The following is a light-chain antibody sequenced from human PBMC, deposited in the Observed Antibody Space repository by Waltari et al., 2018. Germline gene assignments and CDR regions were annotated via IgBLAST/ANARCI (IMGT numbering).Light chain of an antibody. CDR1: PGISSW. CDR2: DAS. V-gene: IGKV1-12*01. Sequence: DIQMTQSPSSVSPSVGDRVTITCRASPGISSWLAWYQQKPGKAPKLLIYDASSLQSGVPSRFSGSGSGTDFTITISSPQPEDSASYYCQQAKSLPGTFGQGTNLEIK. J-gene: IGKJ2*02. CDR3: QQAKSLPGT.